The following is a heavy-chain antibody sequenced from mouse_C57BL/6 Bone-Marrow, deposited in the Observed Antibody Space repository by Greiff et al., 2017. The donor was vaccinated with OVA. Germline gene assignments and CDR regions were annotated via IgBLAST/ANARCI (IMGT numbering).Heavy chain of an antibody. CDR2: LDPSDSYT. D-gene: IGHD1-1*01. Sequence: QVQLQQPGAELVMPGASVKLSCKASGYTFTSYWMHWVKQRPGQGLEWIGELDPSDSYTNYNQKFKGKSTLTVDKSSSTAYMQLSSLTSEDSAVYYCAALYGSSPHWYFDVWGTGTTVTVSS. CDR1: GYTFTSYW. CDR3: AALYGSSPHWYFDV. V-gene: IGHV1-69*01. J-gene: IGHJ1*03.